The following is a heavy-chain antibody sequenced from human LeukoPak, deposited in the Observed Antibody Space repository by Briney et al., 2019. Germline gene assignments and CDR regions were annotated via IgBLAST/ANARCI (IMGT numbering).Heavy chain of an antibody. CDR2: IYYSGST. V-gene: IGHV4-31*03. CDR1: GGSISSGGYY. J-gene: IGHJ6*01. CDR3: ARGEVSPVPIYGMDV. D-gene: IGHD4-17*01. Sequence: SQTLSLTCTVCGGSISSGGYYWSWIRQHRGKGLEWIGFIYYSGSTYYNPSLKSRVTIPVDTSKNQFSLKLSSVTAADTAVYYCARGEVSPVPIYGMDVWGQGTTVTVSS.